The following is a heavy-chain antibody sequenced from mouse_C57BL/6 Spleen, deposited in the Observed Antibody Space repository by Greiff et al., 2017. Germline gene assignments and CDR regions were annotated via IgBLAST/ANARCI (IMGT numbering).Heavy chain of an antibody. CDR1: GFSFNTYA. J-gene: IGHJ1*03. CDR3: VRLRYWYFDV. Sequence: EVHLVESGGGLVQPKGSLKLSCAASGFSFNTYAMNWVRQAPGKGLEWVARIRSKSNNYATYYADSVKDRFTISRDDSESMLYLQMNNLKTEDTAMYYCVRLRYWYFDVWGTGTTVTVSS. V-gene: IGHV10-1*01. CDR2: IRSKSNNYAT.